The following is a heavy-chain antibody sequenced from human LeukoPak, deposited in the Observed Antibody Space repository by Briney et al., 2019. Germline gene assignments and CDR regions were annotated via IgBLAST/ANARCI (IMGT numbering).Heavy chain of an antibody. J-gene: IGHJ3*02. V-gene: IGHV4-59*12. CDR2: IYYSGST. D-gene: IGHD3-22*01. CDR3: ARVRQRGIVVVIRASAFDI. CDR1: GFTFSSYE. Sequence: GSLRLSCAASGFTFSSYEMNWIRQPPGKGLEWIGYIYYSGSTKYNPSLKSRVTISVDTSKNQFSLKLSSVTAADTAVYYCARVRQRGIVVVIRASAFDIWGQGTMVTVSS.